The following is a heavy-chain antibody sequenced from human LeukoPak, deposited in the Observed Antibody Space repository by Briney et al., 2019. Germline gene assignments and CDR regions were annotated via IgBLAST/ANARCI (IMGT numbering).Heavy chain of an antibody. Sequence: PSETLSLTCTVSGGSISSHYWSWIRQPPGKGLEWIAYIYYSGSINYNPSLTSRVTISVDTSKSQVSLKLSSVTAADTAVYYCARSLSTGPSAAGDAFYFYYGMDVWGQGTTVTVSS. J-gene: IGHJ6*02. CDR2: IYYSGSI. CDR3: ARSLSTGPSAAGDAFYFYYGMDV. D-gene: IGHD6-13*01. V-gene: IGHV4-59*11. CDR1: GGSISSHY.